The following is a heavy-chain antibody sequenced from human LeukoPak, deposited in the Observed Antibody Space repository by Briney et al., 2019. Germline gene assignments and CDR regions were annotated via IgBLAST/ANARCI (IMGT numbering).Heavy chain of an antibody. CDR3: ARAIAVAGPYYFDY. CDR1: GFTFSDYT. J-gene: IGHJ4*02. V-gene: IGHV3-21*01. CDR2: IGSVTTYT. D-gene: IGHD6-19*01. Sequence: GGSLRLSCAASGFTFSDYTMNWVRQAPGKGLEWVSSIGSVTTYTYYADSVKGRFTISRDNAKNSLSLQMNSLRAEDTAVYYCARAIAVAGPYYFDYWGQGTLVTVSS.